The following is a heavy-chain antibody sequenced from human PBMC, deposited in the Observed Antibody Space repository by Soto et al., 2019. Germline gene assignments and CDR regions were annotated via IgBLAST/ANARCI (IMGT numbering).Heavy chain of an antibody. D-gene: IGHD6-19*01. V-gene: IGHV4-34*01. CDR3: ARSGWYMGGYFQH. CDR2: INHSGST. Sequence: QVQLQQWGAGLLKPSETLSLTCAVYGGSFSGYYWSWIRQPPGKGLEWIGEINHSGSTNYNPSLKSRVTISVDTSKNQFSLKLSSVTAADTAVYYCARSGWYMGGYFQHWGQGTLVTVSS. J-gene: IGHJ1*01. CDR1: GGSFSGYY.